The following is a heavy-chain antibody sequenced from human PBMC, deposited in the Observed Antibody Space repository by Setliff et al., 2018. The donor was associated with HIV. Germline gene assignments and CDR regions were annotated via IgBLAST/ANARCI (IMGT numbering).Heavy chain of an antibody. CDR1: GYTFSTYG. Sequence: AASVKVSCKASGYTFSTYGISWVRQAPGQGLEWMGWISAYNGNTNYAQKLQGRVTMTTDTSTSTAYMELRSLTSDDTAVYFCARDTGLRNYNPKSGREALNYWGQGHWSPSPQ. J-gene: IGHJ4*02. CDR2: ISAYNGNT. D-gene: IGHD3-10*01. V-gene: IGHV1-18*01. CDR3: ARDTGLRNYNPKSGREALNY.